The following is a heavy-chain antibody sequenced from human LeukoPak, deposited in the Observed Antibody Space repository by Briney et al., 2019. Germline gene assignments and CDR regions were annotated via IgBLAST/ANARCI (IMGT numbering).Heavy chain of an antibody. CDR1: GFTFSSYW. V-gene: IGHV3-7*01. J-gene: IGHJ4*02. CDR2: IKQDGSEK. CDR3: ARRYMTTSAEDFDY. D-gene: IGHD4-11*01. Sequence: GGSLRLSCAASGFTFSSYWMSWVRQASGKGLEWVANIKQDGSEKYYVDSVKGRFTISRDNAKNSLYLQMNSRRAEDAAVYYCARRYMTTSAEDFDYWGQGTLVTVSS.